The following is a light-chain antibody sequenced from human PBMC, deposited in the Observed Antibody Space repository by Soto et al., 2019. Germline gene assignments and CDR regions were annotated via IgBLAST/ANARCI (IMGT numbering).Light chain of an antibody. V-gene: IGKV3-11*01. J-gene: IGKJ3*01. Sequence: EIVLTQSPATLSLSPGERATLSCRASQSFSSYLAWYQQKPGKAPRLLIYDASNRATGIPARFSGSGSGTDFTLTISSLEPEDFAVYYCQQRSNFGPGTKVDIK. CDR2: DAS. CDR3: QQRSN. CDR1: QSFSSY.